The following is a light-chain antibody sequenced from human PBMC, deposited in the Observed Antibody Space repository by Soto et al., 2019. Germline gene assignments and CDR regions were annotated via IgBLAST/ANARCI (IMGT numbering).Light chain of an antibody. Sequence: IFLTQSQNTLSLSPAKRATLSCRASERVSSVSLAWYQQRPGQAPRLLIYSTSNRATGIPDRFSGSGSGTDFTLTIRRLEPEDFALYYCQQYGRSQTFGQGTKVDI. J-gene: IGKJ1*01. CDR2: STS. V-gene: IGKV3-20*01. CDR1: ERVSSVS. CDR3: QQYGRSQT.